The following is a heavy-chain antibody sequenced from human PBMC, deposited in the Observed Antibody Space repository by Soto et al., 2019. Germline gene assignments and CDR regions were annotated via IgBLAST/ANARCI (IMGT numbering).Heavy chain of an antibody. V-gene: IGHV1-2*02. J-gene: IGHJ3*02. CDR2: INSNSGGT. D-gene: IGHD3-10*01. CDR1: GYTFTGYY. CDR3: ARDLEGRGSFDI. Sequence: QVQLVQSGAEVKKPGASVKVSCKAYGYTFTGYYMHWVRQVPGQGLEWMGWINSNSGGTKYAQKFQGRVTMTRDTSISTAYMELRRLRSDDTAVYYCARDLEGRGSFDIWGQGTMVTVSS.